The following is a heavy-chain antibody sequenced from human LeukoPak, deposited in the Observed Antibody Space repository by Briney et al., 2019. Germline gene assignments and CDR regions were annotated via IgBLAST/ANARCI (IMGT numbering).Heavy chain of an antibody. CDR1: GGSFSGYY. V-gene: IGHV4-34*01. CDR2: INHSGST. CDR3: ARGVGATFGN. J-gene: IGHJ4*02. Sequence: SETLSLTCAVYGGSFSGYYWSWIRQPPGKGLEWIGEINHSGSTNYNPSVKSRVTISVDTSKHQFSLKLSSVTAADTAVYYCARGVGATFGNWGQGTLVTVSS. D-gene: IGHD1-26*01.